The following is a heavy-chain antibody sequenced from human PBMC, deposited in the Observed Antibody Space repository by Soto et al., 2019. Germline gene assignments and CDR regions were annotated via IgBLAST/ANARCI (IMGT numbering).Heavy chain of an antibody. CDR1: GYSFTSYW. CDR2: IYPGDSDT. V-gene: IGHV5-51*01. J-gene: IGHJ6*02. CDR3: ARRLKEWELLDYYYGMDV. D-gene: IGHD1-26*01. Sequence: GESLKISCKGSGYSFTSYWIGWVRQMPGKGLEWMGIIYPGDSDTRYSPSFQGQVTISADKSISTAYLQWSSLKASDTAMYYCARRLKEWELLDYYYGMDVWGQGTTVTVSS.